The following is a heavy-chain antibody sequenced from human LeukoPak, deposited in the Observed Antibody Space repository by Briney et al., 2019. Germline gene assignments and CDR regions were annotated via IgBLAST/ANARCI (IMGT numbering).Heavy chain of an antibody. J-gene: IGHJ4*02. CDR3: AGNYYDSSGYGDY. CDR1: GFTFSSYA. V-gene: IGHV3-23*01. D-gene: IGHD3-22*01. CDR2: ISGSGGST. Sequence: KPGGSLRLSCAASGFTFSSYAMSWVRQAPGKGLEWVSAISGSGGSTYYADSAKGRFTISRDNSKNTLYLQMNSLRAEDTAVYYCAGNYYDSSGYGDYWGQGTLVTVSS.